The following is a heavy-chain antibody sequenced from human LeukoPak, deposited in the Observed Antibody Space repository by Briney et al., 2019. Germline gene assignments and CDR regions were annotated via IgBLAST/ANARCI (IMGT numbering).Heavy chain of an antibody. CDR3: ARGPYYYDSSGRYDAFDI. D-gene: IGHD3-22*01. Sequence: GASVKVSCKASGYTFTSYDINWVRQATGQGLEWMGWMNPNSGNTGYAQKFQGRVTITRNTYISTAYMELSSLRSEDTAVYYCARGPYYYDSSGRYDAFDIWGQGTMVTVSS. CDR2: MNPNSGNT. J-gene: IGHJ3*02. V-gene: IGHV1-8*03. CDR1: GYTFTSYD.